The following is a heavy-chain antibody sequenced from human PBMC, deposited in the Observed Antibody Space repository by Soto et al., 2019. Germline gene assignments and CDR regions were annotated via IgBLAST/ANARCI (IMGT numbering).Heavy chain of an antibody. Sequence: PSETLSLTCTVSGGSVSSGSYYWSWIRQPPGKGLEWIGYIYYSGSTNYNPSLKSRVTILVDTSKNQFSLKLSSVTAADTAVYYCFGYSYGWFSNWFDPWGQGTLVTVSS. J-gene: IGHJ5*02. CDR2: IYYSGST. V-gene: IGHV4-61*01. CDR1: GGSVSSGSYY. D-gene: IGHD5-18*01. CDR3: FGYSYGWFSNWFDP.